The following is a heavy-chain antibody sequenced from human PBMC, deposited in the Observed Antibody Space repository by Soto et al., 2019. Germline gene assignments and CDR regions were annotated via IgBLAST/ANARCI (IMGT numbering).Heavy chain of an antibody. Sequence: QVQLVESGGGVVQPGRSLSLSCAASGFIFSSYAMNWVRQAPGKWLEWVALISYDGNNKHYTNSVKGRFTISRDNSKSVLYLQMNSLRPEDTAVYYCARCSSTSCHLGSDYWGQGTLVTVSS. CDR1: GFIFSSYA. J-gene: IGHJ4*02. CDR2: ISYDGNNK. CDR3: ARCSSTSCHLGSDY. D-gene: IGHD2-2*01. V-gene: IGHV3-30-3*01.